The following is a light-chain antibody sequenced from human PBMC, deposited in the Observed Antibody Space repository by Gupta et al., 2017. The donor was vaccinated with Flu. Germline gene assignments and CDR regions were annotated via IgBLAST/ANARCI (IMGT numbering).Light chain of an antibody. CDR1: SSNIGNNY. V-gene: IGLV1-51*01. Sequence: KVTISCSGTSSNIGNNYVSWYQQFPGTAPKHLIYENRYRPSGIPDRFSASKSGTSATLAITGLQTGDEADYYCATWDSGLSAGVFGGGTRVAVL. J-gene: IGLJ3*02. CDR2: ENR. CDR3: ATWDSGLSAGV.